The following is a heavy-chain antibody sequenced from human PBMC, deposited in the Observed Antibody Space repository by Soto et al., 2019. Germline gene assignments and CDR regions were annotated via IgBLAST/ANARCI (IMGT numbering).Heavy chain of an antibody. D-gene: IGHD3-22*01. CDR2: IYHSGST. V-gene: IGHV4-30-2*01. J-gene: IGHJ4*02. Sequence: SETLSLTCAVSGGSISSGGYSWSWIRQPPGKGLEWIGYIYHSGSTYYNPSLKSRVTISVDRSKNQFSLKLSSVTAADTAVYYCARAQYYDSSGYYPSLWYFDYWGQGTLVTVSS. CDR1: GGSISSGGYS. CDR3: ARAQYYDSSGYYPSLWYFDY.